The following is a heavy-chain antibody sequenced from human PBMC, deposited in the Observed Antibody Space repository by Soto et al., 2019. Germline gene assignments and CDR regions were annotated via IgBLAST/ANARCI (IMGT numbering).Heavy chain of an antibody. CDR1: GGSVSSGSYY. D-gene: IGHD3-22*01. Sequence: SETLSLTCTVSGGSVSSGSYYWSWIRQPPGKGLEWIGYIYYSGSTNYNPSLKSRVTISVDTSKNQFSLKLSSVTAADTAVYYCARHYYDSSGYYYWFDPWGQGTQVTVSS. CDR3: ARHYYDSSGYYYWFDP. V-gene: IGHV4-61*01. J-gene: IGHJ5*02. CDR2: IYYSGST.